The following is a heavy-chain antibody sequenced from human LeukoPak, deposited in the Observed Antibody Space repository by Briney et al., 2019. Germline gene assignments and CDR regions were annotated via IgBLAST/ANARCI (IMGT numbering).Heavy chain of an antibody. J-gene: IGHJ4*02. CDR2: IYYSGST. Sequence: SGGSLRLSCAASGFTFSSYSMNWVRQPPGKGLEWIGSIYYSGSTYYNPSLKSRVTISVDTSKNQFSLKLSSVTAADTAVYYCARRDGNYYDSSGYYYFDYWGQGTLVTVSS. D-gene: IGHD3-22*01. CDR1: GFTFSSYSMN. CDR3: ARRDGNYYDSSGYYYFDY. V-gene: IGHV4-39*01.